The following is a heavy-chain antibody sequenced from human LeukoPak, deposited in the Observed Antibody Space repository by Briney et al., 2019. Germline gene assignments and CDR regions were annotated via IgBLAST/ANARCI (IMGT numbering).Heavy chain of an antibody. V-gene: IGHV4-34*01. Sequence: SETLSLTCAVYGGSFCGYYWSWIRQPPGKGLEWIGEINHSGSTNYNPSLKSRVTISVDTSKNQFSLKLSSVTAADTAVYYCARGGTGYSSSWYKYYYYGMDVWDQGTTVTVSS. CDR2: INHSGST. J-gene: IGHJ6*02. CDR1: GGSFCGYY. CDR3: ARGGTGYSSSWYKYYYYGMDV. D-gene: IGHD6-13*01.